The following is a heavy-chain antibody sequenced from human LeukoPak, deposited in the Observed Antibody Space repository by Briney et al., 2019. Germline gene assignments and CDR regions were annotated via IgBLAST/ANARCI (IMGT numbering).Heavy chain of an antibody. CDR3: ARDAWGSGYPNFDY. CDR1: GYTFTSYA. J-gene: IGHJ4*02. D-gene: IGHD3-22*01. Sequence: AASVKVSCKASGYTFTSYAMHWVRQAPGQRLEWMGWINAGNGNTKYSQKFQGRVTITRDTSASTAYMELSSLRSEDTAVYHCARDAWGSGYPNFDYWGQGTLVTVSS. CDR2: INAGNGNT. V-gene: IGHV1-3*01.